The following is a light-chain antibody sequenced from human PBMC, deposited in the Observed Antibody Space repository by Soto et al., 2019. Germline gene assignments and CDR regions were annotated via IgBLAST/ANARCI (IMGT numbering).Light chain of an antibody. CDR1: SSNIGSNT. CDR2: SNN. J-gene: IGLJ1*01. CDR3: AAWDDSLNGPV. V-gene: IGLV1-44*01. Sequence: QSVLTQPPSASGTPGQRVTISCSGSSSNIGSNTVNWYQQLPGTAPKLLIYSNNQRPSGVPDRFSGSKSGTSASLAISGLQSXDXAXXYCAAWDDSLNGPVFGTGTKVTVL.